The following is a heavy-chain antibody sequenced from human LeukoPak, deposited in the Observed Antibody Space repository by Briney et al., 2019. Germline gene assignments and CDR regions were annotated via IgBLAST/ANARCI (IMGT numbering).Heavy chain of an antibody. V-gene: IGHV1-46*01. CDR1: GYTFTGYY. D-gene: IGHD6-19*01. CDR2: INPSGGST. CDR3: AREYSSGWLII. Sequence: ASVKVSCKASGYTFTGYYMHWVRQAPGQGLEWMGIINPSGGSTSYAQKFQGRVTMTRDTSTSTAYMELRSLRSDDTAVYYCAREYSSGWLIIWGQGTMVTVSS. J-gene: IGHJ3*02.